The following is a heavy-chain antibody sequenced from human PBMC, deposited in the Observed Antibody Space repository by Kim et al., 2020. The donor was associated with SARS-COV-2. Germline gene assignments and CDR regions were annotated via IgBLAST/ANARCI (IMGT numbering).Heavy chain of an antibody. V-gene: IGHV3-30*04. CDR1: GFTFSKYP. CDR2: IAYDGST. Sequence: GGSLRLSCAASGFTFSKYPMHWVRQAPGKGLEWVALIAYDGSTNYSDAVKGGLSIIRDNTKNTLYLQMISSIREDSAAEYCGRRAGWNVDYYSVDDCGEG. D-gene: IGHD1-1*01. J-gene: IGHJ6*02. CDR3: GRRAGWNVDYYSVDD.